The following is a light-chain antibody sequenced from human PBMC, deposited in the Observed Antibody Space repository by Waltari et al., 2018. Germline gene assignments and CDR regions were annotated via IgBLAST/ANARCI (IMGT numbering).Light chain of an antibody. CDR1: NRDIGYYNY. J-gene: IGLJ2*01. Sequence: QSALTQPASVSGSPGQSITISCTGTNRDIGYYNYVSWYQQYPGKAPKLMIFDVTRWPSGVSHRFSGSKSGNTASLTISGIQAEDEADYFCAAYTSTNTVIFGGGTKVTVL. V-gene: IGLV2-14*01. CDR3: AAYTSTNTVI. CDR2: DVT.